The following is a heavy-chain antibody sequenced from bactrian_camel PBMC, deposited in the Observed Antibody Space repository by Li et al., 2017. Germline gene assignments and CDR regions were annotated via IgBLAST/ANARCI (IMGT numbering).Heavy chain of an antibody. V-gene: IGHV3S55*01. D-gene: IGHD2*01. J-gene: IGHJ6*01. CDR1: GAPVESCA. CDR2: IGVDGTT. CDR3: AAGFGLRWCGPTRGDVRY. Sequence: HVQLVESGGGSVQARGSLRLSCTIPGAPVESCAMDWYRQGSGNEGEWVAHIGVDGTTRYLDSVKGRFTISKDNAKNTLYLQMNSLKPEDTAMYYCAAGFGLRWCGPTRGDVRYWGQGTQVTVS.